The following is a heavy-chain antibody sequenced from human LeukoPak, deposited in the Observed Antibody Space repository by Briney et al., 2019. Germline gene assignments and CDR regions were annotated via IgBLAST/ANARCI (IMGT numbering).Heavy chain of an antibody. CDR2: ISYDGSQK. D-gene: IGHD2-2*03. CDR1: EFTFTNYA. J-gene: IGHJ5*02. Sequence: GGSLRLSCAASEFTFTNYAMHWVRQAPGKGLEWVAGISYDGSQKYHADSVKGRFSISRDKSRNTLYPQMNSLRAEDTAVYYCARDGYCTSASCYGYNWLDPWGQGTLVTVSS. V-gene: IGHV3-30-3*01. CDR3: ARDGYCTSASCYGYNWLDP.